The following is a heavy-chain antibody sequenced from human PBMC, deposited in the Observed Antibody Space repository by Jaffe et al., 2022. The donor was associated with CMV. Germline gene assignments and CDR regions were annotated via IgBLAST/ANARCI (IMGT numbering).Heavy chain of an antibody. V-gene: IGHV3-11*06. Sequence: QVQLVESGGGLVKPGGSLRLSCAASGFTFSDYYMSWIRQAPGKGLEWVSYISSSSSYTNYADSVKGRFTISRDNAKNSLYLQMNSLRAEDTAVYYCAGRMYDYVSRSSNDAFDIWGQGTMVTVSS. CDR1: GFTFSDYY. CDR2: ISSSSSYT. CDR3: AGRMYDYVSRSSNDAFDI. J-gene: IGHJ3*02. D-gene: IGHD3-16*01.